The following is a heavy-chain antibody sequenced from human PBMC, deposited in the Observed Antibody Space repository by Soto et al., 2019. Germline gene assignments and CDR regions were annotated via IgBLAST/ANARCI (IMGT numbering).Heavy chain of an antibody. CDR2: IFYSGST. V-gene: IGHV4-59*12. CDR3: ARVDSSSDPYYFDY. J-gene: IGHJ4*02. D-gene: IGHD6-6*01. Sequence: QVQLQESGPGLVKPSETLPVTCTVSGGSISSYYWSWIRQPPGKGLEWIGHIFYSGSTSYNPSLKSRVTISVDTSKNQFSLKLKSVTAADTAMYYCARVDSSSDPYYFDYWGQGTLVTASS. CDR1: GGSISSYY.